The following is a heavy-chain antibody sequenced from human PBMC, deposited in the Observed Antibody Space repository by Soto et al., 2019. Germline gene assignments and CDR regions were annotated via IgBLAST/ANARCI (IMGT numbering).Heavy chain of an antibody. D-gene: IGHD7-27*01. J-gene: IGHJ5*02. Sequence: GGSLRLSCEASGFTFSSYGMHWVRQAPGKGLEWVAVIWYDGSNKYYADSVKGRFTISRDNSKNTLYLQMNSLRAEDTAVYYCARESDWGYWFDPWGQGTLVTVSS. V-gene: IGHV3-33*08. CDR2: IWYDGSNK. CDR1: GFTFSSYG. CDR3: ARESDWGYWFDP.